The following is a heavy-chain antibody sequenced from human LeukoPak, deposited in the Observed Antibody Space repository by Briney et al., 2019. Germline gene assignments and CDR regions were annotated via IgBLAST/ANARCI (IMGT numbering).Heavy chain of an antibody. CDR3: VRDLGPGRAFWFDP. Sequence: SQSLSVTCVISGDSVSSISGGWNWIRQSPSRGLEWLGRTYYRSRWYTDYAIFVESRITIKSDTSKNQFSLQLNSVTPEDTAVYYCVRDLGPGRAFWFDPWGHGTLVTVSS. CDR2: TYYRSRWYT. CDR1: GDSVSSISGG. V-gene: IGHV6-1*01. D-gene: IGHD3-10*01. J-gene: IGHJ5*02.